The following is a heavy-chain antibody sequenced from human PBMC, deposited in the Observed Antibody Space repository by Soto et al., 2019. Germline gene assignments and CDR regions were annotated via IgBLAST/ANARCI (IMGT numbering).Heavy chain of an antibody. D-gene: IGHD3-10*01. J-gene: IGHJ6*02. V-gene: IGHV4-59*11. Sequence: PSETLSLTCTVSGGSISSHYWSWIRQPPGKGLEWIGYIYYSGSTNYNPSLRSRVTISVDTSKNQFSLKLSSVTAADTAVYYCARGRKGSMVRHNTYYYYGMDVWGQGTTVTVSS. CDR2: IYYSGST. CDR3: ARGRKGSMVRHNTYYYYGMDV. CDR1: GGSISSHY.